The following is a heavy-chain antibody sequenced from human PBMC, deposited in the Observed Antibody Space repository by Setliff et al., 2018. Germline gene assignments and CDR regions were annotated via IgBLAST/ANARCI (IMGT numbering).Heavy chain of an antibody. J-gene: IGHJ4*02. Sequence: PGGSLRLSCAASGFSFSDYTMTWVRQSPGKGLDWIGEINHSGTTNYEPSLEGRISISVDTSKRQFSLKLTSVTAADMAVYYCRFWSGYYKNDYWAQGTLVTVSS. D-gene: IGHD3-3*01. V-gene: IGHV4-34*08. CDR3: RFWSGYYKNDY. CDR2: INHSGTT. CDR1: GFSFSDYT.